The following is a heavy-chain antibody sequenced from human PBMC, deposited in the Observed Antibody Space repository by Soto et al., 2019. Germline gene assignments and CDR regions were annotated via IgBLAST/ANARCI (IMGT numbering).Heavy chain of an antibody. Sequence: QVQLVESGGGLVKPGGSLRLSCAASGFAFSDYYMSWIRQAPGKGLEWISYISTSSSYTNYADSVKGRFTISRDNAKNSRYLQMNSLRAEDTAVYYCTRDKNGWEQLIDYWGQGALVTVSS. CDR1: GFAFSDYY. CDR2: ISTSSSYT. J-gene: IGHJ4*02. D-gene: IGHD1-26*01. CDR3: TRDKNGWEQLIDY. V-gene: IGHV3-11*05.